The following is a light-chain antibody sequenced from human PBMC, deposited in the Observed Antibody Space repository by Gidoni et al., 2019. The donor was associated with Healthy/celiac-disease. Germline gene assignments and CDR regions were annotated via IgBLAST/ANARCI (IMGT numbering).Light chain of an antibody. J-gene: IGLJ3*02. CDR3: QSADSSGTSWV. CDR1: AFPKQY. V-gene: IGLV3-25*02. Sequence: SYELTQPPSVSVSPGQTARIICSGDAFPKQYAYWYQQKPGQAPVLVIYKDSERPSGIPERFSGSSSGTTVTLTISGVQAEDEADYYCQSADSSGTSWVFGGGTKLTVL. CDR2: KDS.